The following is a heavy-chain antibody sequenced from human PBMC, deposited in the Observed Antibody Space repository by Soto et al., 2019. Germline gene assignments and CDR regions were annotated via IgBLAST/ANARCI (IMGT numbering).Heavy chain of an antibody. CDR3: AGGFHVVLGSDDGMDS. CDR1: GGSISTGGYY. D-gene: IGHD3-3*02. Sequence: NPSETRSLTCTVSGGSISTGGYYWSWIRQHPGKGLEWIGYIYYSGSTYYNPCLKSRVTIXXXTXXXXXSLXLXSVTSADTAEYYSAGGFHVVLGSDDGMDSWGAGTTVS. J-gene: IGHJ6*01. V-gene: IGHV4-31*03. CDR2: IYYSGST.